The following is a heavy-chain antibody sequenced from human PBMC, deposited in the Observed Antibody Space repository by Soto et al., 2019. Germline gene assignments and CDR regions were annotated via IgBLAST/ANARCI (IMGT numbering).Heavy chain of an antibody. CDR3: AREEGTHYDFCWFDP. CDR1: GFTFSNYA. V-gene: IGHV3-23*01. D-gene: IGHD3-3*01. J-gene: IGHJ5*02. CDR2: ISGSGGNT. Sequence: EVQLLESGGGLVQPGGSLRLSCAASGFTFSNYAMSWVRQSPGKGLEWVSAISGSGGNTYYADSVKGRFSISRDNSNHKLYLQMNSLRVEDTAAYYCAREEGTHYDFCWFDPWGQGTLVTVSS.